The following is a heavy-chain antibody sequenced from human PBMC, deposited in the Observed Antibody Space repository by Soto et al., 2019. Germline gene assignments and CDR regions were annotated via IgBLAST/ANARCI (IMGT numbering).Heavy chain of an antibody. CDR1: GDSISSSRYS. D-gene: IGHD1-26*01. CDR2: IYYSGST. Sequence: QLQLQESGPGLVKPSETLSLTCTVSGDSISSSRYSWGWIRQPPGKGLEWIGSIYYSGSTYSNPSLKSRVTISVDTSKNQFSLKLSSVTAADTAVYYCAREVVGATTKTGMRIDYWGQGTLVTVSS. V-gene: IGHV4-39*02. CDR3: AREVVGATTKTGMRIDY. J-gene: IGHJ4*02.